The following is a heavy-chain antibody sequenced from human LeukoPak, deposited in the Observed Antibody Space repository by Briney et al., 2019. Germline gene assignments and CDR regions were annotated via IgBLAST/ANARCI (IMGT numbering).Heavy chain of an antibody. J-gene: IGHJ4*02. Sequence: GGSLRLSCAASGFTFDDYAMHWVRQAPGKSLEWVSLISGDGDNTFYTDSVKGRFTISRDNSKNSLYLQMNSLRTEDTALYYCAKDILSGFIDYWGQGTLVTVSS. CDR1: GFTFDDYA. V-gene: IGHV3-43*02. D-gene: IGHD5-12*01. CDR3: AKDILSGFIDY. CDR2: ISGDGDNT.